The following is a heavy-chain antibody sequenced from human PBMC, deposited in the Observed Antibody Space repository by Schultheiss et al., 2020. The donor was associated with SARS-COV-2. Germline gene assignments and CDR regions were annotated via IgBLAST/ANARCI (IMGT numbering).Heavy chain of an antibody. V-gene: IGHV4-38-2*01. D-gene: IGHD4-23*01. Sequence: SETLSLTCAVSGYSISSGYYWGWIRQPPGKGLEWIGSIYHSGSTYYNPSLKSRVTISVDTSKNQFSLKLSSVTAADTAVYYCARHPGDYGGAYFDYWGQGTLVTVSS. J-gene: IGHJ4*02. CDR2: IYHSGST. CDR1: GYSISSGYY. CDR3: ARHPGDYGGAYFDY.